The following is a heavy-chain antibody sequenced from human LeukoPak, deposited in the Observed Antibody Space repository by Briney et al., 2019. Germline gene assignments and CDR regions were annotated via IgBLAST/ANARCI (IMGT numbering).Heavy chain of an antibody. CDR2: ISSNGGST. D-gene: IGHD6-19*01. Sequence: GGSLRLSCSASGFTFGGYAMHWVRQAPGKGLEFVSAISSNGGSTYYADSVKGSFTISRDNSKNTLYLQVSRLRADDTAVYYCVKNGIYSSGWYGGYFDYWGQGTLVTVSS. CDR3: VKNGIYSSGWYGGYFDY. V-gene: IGHV3-64D*09. J-gene: IGHJ4*02. CDR1: GFTFGGYA.